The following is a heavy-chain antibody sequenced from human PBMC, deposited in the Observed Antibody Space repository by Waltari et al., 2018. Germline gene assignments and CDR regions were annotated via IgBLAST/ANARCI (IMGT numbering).Heavy chain of an antibody. CDR1: GYTFNGYY. Sequence: QVQLVQSGAEVKKPGASVKVSCTASGYTFNGYYMHWVRQAPGQGLEWMGWINPNSGGTNYAQKFQGRVTMTRDTSISTAYMELSRLRSDDTAVYYCATHRRNPHIAAAGTGAFDYWGQGTLVTVSS. D-gene: IGHD6-13*01. CDR3: ATHRRNPHIAAAGTGAFDY. V-gene: IGHV1-2*02. J-gene: IGHJ4*02. CDR2: INPNSGGT.